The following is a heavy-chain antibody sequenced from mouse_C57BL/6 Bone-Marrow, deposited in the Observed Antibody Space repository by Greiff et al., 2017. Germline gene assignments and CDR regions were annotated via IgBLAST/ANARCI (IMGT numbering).Heavy chain of an antibody. V-gene: IGHV5-12*01. Sequence: EVKLMESGGGLVQPGGSLKLSCAASGFTFSDYYMYWVRQTPEKRLEWVAYISNGGGSTYYPDTVKGRFTISRDNPKTTLYLQMSRLKSEDTAMYYCARQVYGNFWFAYWGQGTLVTVSA. J-gene: IGHJ3*01. D-gene: IGHD2-1*01. CDR2: ISNGGGST. CDR1: GFTFSDYY. CDR3: ARQVYGNFWFAY.